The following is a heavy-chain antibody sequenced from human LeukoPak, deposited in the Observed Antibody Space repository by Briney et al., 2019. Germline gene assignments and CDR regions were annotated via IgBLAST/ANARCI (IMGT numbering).Heavy chain of an antibody. CDR2: INHSGST. V-gene: IGHV4-34*01. D-gene: IGHD1-7*01. J-gene: IGHJ6*02. Sequence: PSETLSLTCAVYGGSFSGYYWSWIRQPPGKGLEWIGEINHSGSTNYNPSLKSRVTISVDTSKNQFSLKLSSVTAADTAVYYCAIVTGTTDYGMGVWGQGTTVTVSS. CDR1: GGSFSGYY. CDR3: AIVTGTTDYGMGV.